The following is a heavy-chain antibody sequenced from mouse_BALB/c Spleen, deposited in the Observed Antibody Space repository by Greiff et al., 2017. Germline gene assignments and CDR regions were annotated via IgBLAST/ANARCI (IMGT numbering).Heavy chain of an antibody. Sequence: GQLKESGPGLVAPSQSLSITCTVSGFSLTGYGVNWVRQPPGKGLEWLGMIWGDGSTDYNSALKSRLSISKDNSKSQVFLKMNSLQTDDTARYYCARDGPNYYGSAYAMDYWGQGTSVTVSS. CDR1: GFSLTGYG. V-gene: IGHV2-6-7*01. CDR3: ARDGPNYYGSAYAMDY. CDR2: IWGDGST. J-gene: IGHJ4*01. D-gene: IGHD1-1*01.